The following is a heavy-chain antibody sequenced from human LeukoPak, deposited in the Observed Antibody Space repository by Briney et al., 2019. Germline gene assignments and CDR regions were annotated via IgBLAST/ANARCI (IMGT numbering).Heavy chain of an antibody. V-gene: IGHV4-34*01. CDR3: ARRGYGYGTGAFDI. CDR2: INHSGST. Sequence: SETLSLTCTVYGGSFSGYYWSWIRQPPGKGLEWIGEINHSGSTNYNPSLKSRVTISVDTSKNQFSLKLSSVTAADTAVYYCARRGYGYGTGAFDIWGQGTMVTVSS. J-gene: IGHJ3*02. D-gene: IGHD5-18*01. CDR1: GGSFSGYY.